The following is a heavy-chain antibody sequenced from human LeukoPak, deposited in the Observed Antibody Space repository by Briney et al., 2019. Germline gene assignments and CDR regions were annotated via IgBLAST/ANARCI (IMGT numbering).Heavy chain of an antibody. Sequence: SVKVSYKASGGTFSSYAISWVQQAPGQGLEWMGGIIPIFGTANYAQKFQGRVTITADESTSTAYMELSSLRSEDTAVYYCARDNGIGSAFDIWGQGTMVTVSS. CDR2: IIPIFGTA. J-gene: IGHJ3*02. D-gene: IGHD2-8*01. V-gene: IGHV1-69*13. CDR1: GGTFSSYA. CDR3: ARDNGIGSAFDI.